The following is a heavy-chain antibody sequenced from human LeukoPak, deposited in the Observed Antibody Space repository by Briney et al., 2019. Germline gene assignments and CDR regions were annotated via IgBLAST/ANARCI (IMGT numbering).Heavy chain of an antibody. CDR1: GDSISSSY. CDR3: ARRANAYSSRWFDY. J-gene: IGHJ4*02. CDR2: FYYSGST. V-gene: IGHV4-59*08. D-gene: IGHD6-13*01. Sequence: SETLSLTCTVSGDSISSSYWNWIRQTPGKGLEWIGYFYYSGSTNYNPSLKSRVTISVDTSRNQFSLKLSSVTAADTAVYYCARRANAYSSRWFDYWGQGTLVTVSS.